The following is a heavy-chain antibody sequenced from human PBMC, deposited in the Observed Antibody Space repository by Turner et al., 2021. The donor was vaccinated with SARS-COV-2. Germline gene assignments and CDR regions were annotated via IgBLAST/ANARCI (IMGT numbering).Heavy chain of an antibody. Sequence: EVQLVESGGVVVHPGGSLRLSCAASGFTFDDYTMHWVRQAPGKGREWVSLSTWDGGSTYYADSVKGRLTISRDNSKNSLYLQMNSLRTEDTAVYYCAKDISSRYEGIAVAATNYGMDVWGQGTTVTVSS. CDR3: AKDISSRYEGIAVAATNYGMDV. D-gene: IGHD6-19*01. CDR1: GFTFDDYT. CDR2: STWDGGST. J-gene: IGHJ6*02. V-gene: IGHV3-43*01.